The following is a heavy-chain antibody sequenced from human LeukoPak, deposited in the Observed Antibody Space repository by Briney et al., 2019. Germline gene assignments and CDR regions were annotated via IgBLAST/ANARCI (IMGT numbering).Heavy chain of an antibody. D-gene: IGHD3-10*01. J-gene: IGHJ5*02. Sequence: VRSLRLSCVASGFTFSRNCMHRVRQAPGKGLEWVAAIPHDGSNAYYADSVKSRFTISRDDSKNTQYLQMNSLRIEDSAVYYCATGSDIYYASWGQGTLVTVSS. CDR3: ATGSDIYYAS. CDR2: IPHDGSNA. CDR1: GFTFSRNC. V-gene: IGHV3-30-3*01.